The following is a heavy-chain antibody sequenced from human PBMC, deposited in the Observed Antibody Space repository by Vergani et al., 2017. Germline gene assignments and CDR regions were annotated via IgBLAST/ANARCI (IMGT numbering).Heavy chain of an antibody. D-gene: IGHD3-3*01. J-gene: IGHJ3*02. CDR3: ARLRDFWGGYYTGSDAFDI. CDR2: IYHSGST. V-gene: IGHV4-38-2*01. CDR1: GYSISSGHY. Sequence: QVQLQESGPGLVKPSETLSLTCAVSGYSISSGHYWGWIRQPPGKGLEWIGSIYHSGSTYYNPSLKSRVTISVDTSKNQFSLKLSSVTAADTAVYYCARLRDFWGGYYTGSDAFDIWGQGTMVTVSS.